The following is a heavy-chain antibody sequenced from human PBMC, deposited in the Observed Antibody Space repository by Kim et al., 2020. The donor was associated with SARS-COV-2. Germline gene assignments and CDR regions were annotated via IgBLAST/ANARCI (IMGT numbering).Heavy chain of an antibody. CDR3: TTRFIGPPLDY. CDR1: GFTFSSYS. CDR2: ISSDSYYI. D-gene: IGHD1-1*01. Sequence: GGSLRLSCAGSGFTFSSYSLNWVRQAPGKGLEWVSSISSDSYYIFYANSVKGRFTISRDNAQNSLYLQMHSLRGEDTAVYYCTTRFIGPPLDYWGQGALVSVSS. V-gene: IGHV3-21*06. J-gene: IGHJ4*02.